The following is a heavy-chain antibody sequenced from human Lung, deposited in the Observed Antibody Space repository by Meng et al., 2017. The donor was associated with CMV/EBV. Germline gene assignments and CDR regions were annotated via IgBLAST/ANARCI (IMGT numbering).Heavy chain of an antibody. J-gene: IGHJ4*02. CDR3: ARDDNWGPDY. V-gene: IGHV1-2*02. CDR2: IHYDTGET. D-gene: IGHD7-27*01. CDR1: GYTFAGHY. Sequence: AXVXVSCKTSGYTFAGHYLHWLRQAPGQGLEWMAWIHYDTGETNYAQNFHGRVTVTRDTSITTVYMELRSLRPDDTAMYYCARDDNWGPDYWGQGTVVTVSS.